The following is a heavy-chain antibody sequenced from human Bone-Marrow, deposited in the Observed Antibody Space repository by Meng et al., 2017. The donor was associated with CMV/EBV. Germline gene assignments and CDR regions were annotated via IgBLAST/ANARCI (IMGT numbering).Heavy chain of an antibody. CDR1: GFTFSSYS. CDR3: AKIGGPLSYQLLRNHGGFDY. D-gene: IGHD2-2*01. CDR2: ISSSSSYI. Sequence: GESLKISCAASGFTFSSYSMNWVRQAPGKGLEWVSSISSSSSYIYYADSVKGRFTISRDNAKNSLYLQMNSLRAEDTAVYYCAKIGGPLSYQLLRNHGGFDYWGQGTLVTSPQ. V-gene: IGHV3-21*04. J-gene: IGHJ4*02.